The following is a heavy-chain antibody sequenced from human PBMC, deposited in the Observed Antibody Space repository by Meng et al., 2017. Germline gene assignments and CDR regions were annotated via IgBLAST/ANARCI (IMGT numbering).Heavy chain of an antibody. Sequence: ASVKVSCKASGYTFSSYGISWVRQAPGDGLEWMGWFSNYNGYTNSAQNFQGRVTMTTDSSTSTAYMELRSLRSDDTAVYYCARWHYSSGWSIDNWFDPWGQGTLVTVSS. CDR3: ARWHYSSGWSIDNWFDP. CDR1: GYTFSSYG. J-gene: IGHJ5*02. D-gene: IGHD6-19*01. CDR2: FSNYNGYT. V-gene: IGHV1-18*01.